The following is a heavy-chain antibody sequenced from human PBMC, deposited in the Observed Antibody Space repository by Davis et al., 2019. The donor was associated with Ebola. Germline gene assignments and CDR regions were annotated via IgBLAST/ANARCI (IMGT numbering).Heavy chain of an antibody. Sequence: GGSLRLSCIASGFTFSTSAMNWVRQAPGKGLEWVSYISSSSSTIYYADSVKGRFTISRDNAKNSLYLQMNSLRDEDTAVYYCARADYGSGSSYGMDVWGKGTTVTVSS. D-gene: IGHD3-10*01. CDR2: ISSSSSTI. V-gene: IGHV3-48*02. J-gene: IGHJ6*04. CDR3: ARADYGSGSSYGMDV. CDR1: GFTFSTSA.